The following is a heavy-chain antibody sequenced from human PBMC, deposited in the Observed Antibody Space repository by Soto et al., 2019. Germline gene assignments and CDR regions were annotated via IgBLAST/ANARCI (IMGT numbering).Heavy chain of an antibody. V-gene: IGHV4-34*01. D-gene: IGHD6-6*01. J-gene: IGHJ6*03. Sequence: SETLSLTCAVYGGSFSGYYWSWIRQPPGKGLEWIGEINHSGSTNYNPSLKSRVTISVDTSKNQFSLKLSSVTAADTAVYYCAREVQGLDGYYYYMDVWGKGTTVTVSS. CDR3: AREVQGLDGYYYYMDV. CDR1: GGSFSGYY. CDR2: INHSGST.